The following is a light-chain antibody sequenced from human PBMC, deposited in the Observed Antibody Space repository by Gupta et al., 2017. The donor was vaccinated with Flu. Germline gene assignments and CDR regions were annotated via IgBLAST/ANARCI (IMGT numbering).Light chain of an antibody. Sequence: DIQMTQSLSTLSASIGDRVTITCRASQSIHSWLAWFQQKPGKAPKLLIYKASNLQSGVPSRFSGSRSETEFTLTISSLQPDDFATYYCQQENDSPWTFGQGTRVEIK. CDR3: QQENDSPWT. V-gene: IGKV1-5*03. CDR2: KAS. CDR1: QSIHSW. J-gene: IGKJ1*01.